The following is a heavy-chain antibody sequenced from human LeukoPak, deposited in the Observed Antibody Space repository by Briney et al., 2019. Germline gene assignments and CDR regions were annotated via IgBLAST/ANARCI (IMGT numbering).Heavy chain of an antibody. CDR2: IIPIFGTA. J-gene: IGHJ4*02. V-gene: IGHV1-69*13. Sequence: ASVKVSCKAPGYTFTSYAISWVRQAPGQGLEWMGGIIPIFGTANYAQKFQGRVTITADESTSTAYMELSSLRSEDTAVYYCARARSNGWPYYFDYWGQGTLVTVSS. CDR1: GYTFTSYA. D-gene: IGHD2-15*01. CDR3: ARARSNGWPYYFDY.